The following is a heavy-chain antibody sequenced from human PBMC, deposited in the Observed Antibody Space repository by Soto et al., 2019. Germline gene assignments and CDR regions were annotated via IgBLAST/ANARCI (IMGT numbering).Heavy chain of an antibody. Sequence: KPSETLSLTCSASGGSITSSSHFWGWVRQPPGKGLEWIGTIYFTGHTYYTPSLKSRLTMSIDTSKNEFSMRLNPLTAADTAVYYCAGQTFTIAAASYGRSNWFHPWGPGTLVTVSS. CDR1: GGSITSSSHF. V-gene: IGHV4-39*01. CDR2: IYFTGHT. D-gene: IGHD6-25*01. CDR3: AGQTFTIAAASYGRSNWFHP. J-gene: IGHJ5*02.